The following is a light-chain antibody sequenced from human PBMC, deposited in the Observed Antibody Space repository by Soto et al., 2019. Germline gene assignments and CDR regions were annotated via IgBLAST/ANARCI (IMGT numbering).Light chain of an antibody. V-gene: IGLV1-40*01. Sequence: QLVLTQPPSVSGAPGQRITISCTGSSSNIGAGYPVHWYQQLPGTAPKLLIFGNTIRPSGVPGRFSGSRSGLAITGLQAEDEADYYCQSYDSSLSGYVFGTGTQLTVL. CDR1: SSNIGAGYP. J-gene: IGLJ1*01. CDR3: QSYDSSLSGYV. CDR2: GNT.